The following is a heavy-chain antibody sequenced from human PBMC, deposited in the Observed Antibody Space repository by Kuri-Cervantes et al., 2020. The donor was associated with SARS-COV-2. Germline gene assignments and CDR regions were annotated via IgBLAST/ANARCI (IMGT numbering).Heavy chain of an antibody. V-gene: IGHV3-11*03. CDR2: ISSSSSYT. D-gene: IGHD6-13*01. CDR1: GFTFSDYY. Sequence: LSLTCAASGFTFSDYYMSWIRQAPGKGLEWVSYISSSSSYTNYADSVKGRFTISRDNAKNSPYLQMNSLRAEDTAVYYCARGQQLIDYWGQGTLVTVSS. J-gene: IGHJ4*02. CDR3: ARGQQLIDY.